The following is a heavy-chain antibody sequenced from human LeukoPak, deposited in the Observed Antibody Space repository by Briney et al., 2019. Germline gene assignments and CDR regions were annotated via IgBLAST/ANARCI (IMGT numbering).Heavy chain of an antibody. CDR3: AKARFFWGIFYIGV. Sequence: GGSLRLSCVASGFTFSNYAMSWVRQAPEKGLEWVSVISGSGGTIHDADSVKGRFTISRDNSKNTLYLQMNSLRAEDTAVYYCAKARFFWGIFYIGVGGRGPWVTFSS. V-gene: IGHV3-23*01. J-gene: IGHJ4*02. CDR1: GFTFSNYA. D-gene: IGHD3-16*01. CDR2: ISGSGGTI.